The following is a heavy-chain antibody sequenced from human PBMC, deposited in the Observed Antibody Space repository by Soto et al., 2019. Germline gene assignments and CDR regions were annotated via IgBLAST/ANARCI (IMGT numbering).Heavy chain of an antibody. J-gene: IGHJ4*02. V-gene: IGHV4-59*01. CDR3: ARGPFLTRQQTFDS. CDR1: GGSLDSYP. Sequence: PSETLSLTCSVSGGSLDSYPWSWIRQTPGKGLEWIGYIHKTGSTTYNPNVKTPVTISVDTSRNQFSLKLTSVTPADTAVYYCARGPFLTRQQTFDSWGQGRLVTVSS. D-gene: IGHD4-4*01. CDR2: IHKTGST.